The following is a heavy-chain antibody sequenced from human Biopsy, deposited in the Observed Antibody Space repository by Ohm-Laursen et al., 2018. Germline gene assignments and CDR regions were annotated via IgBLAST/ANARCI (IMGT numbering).Heavy chain of an antibody. D-gene: IGHD6-13*01. CDR1: GFSLSARGMC. Sequence: PTQTLTLTCSFSGFSLSARGMCVSWIRQAPGKALEWLGRVDWDVYEDDSASLQTKLSISKDTSNDQVVLTVNNVDPADTATYYCARTPILIVSAGLVYRHRRHLQGMDVWGQGIAVTVS. CDR2: VDWDVYE. V-gene: IGHV2-70*11. J-gene: IGHJ6*02. CDR3: ARTPILIVSAGLVYRHRRHLQGMDV.